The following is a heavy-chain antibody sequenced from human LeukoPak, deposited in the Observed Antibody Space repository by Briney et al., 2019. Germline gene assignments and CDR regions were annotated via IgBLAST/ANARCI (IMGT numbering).Heavy chain of an antibody. J-gene: IGHJ4*02. CDR3: ARGAGETYYYDSSGYYGGQAFDY. CDR1: GGTFSSYA. D-gene: IGHD3-22*01. V-gene: IGHV1-69*04. CDR2: IIPILGIA. Sequence: ASVKVSCKASGGTFSSYAISWVRQAPGQGLEWMGRIIPILGIANYAQKFQGRVTITADKSTSTAYMELSSLRSEDTAVYYCARGAGETYYYDSSGYYGGQAFDYWGQGTLVTVSS.